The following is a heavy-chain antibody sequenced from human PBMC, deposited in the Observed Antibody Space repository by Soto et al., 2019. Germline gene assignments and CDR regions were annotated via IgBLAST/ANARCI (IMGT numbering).Heavy chain of an antibody. V-gene: IGHV3-11*01. CDR3: ARLPFPWGWFYS. Sequence: PGGSLRLSCAASGIVFSDYMSWVRQAPGKGLEWLSYISGSGRTIYSADSVKGRFTISRDNATNSLYLQMNNVRTEDTAVYYCARLPFPWGWFYSWGQGSLVTVSS. J-gene: IGHJ5*01. CDR1: GIVFSDY. CDR2: ISGSGRTI. D-gene: IGHD3-16*01.